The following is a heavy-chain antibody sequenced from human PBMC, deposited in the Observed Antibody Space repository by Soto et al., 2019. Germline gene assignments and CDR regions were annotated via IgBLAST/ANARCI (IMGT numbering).Heavy chain of an antibody. Sequence: EVQLLESGGGLVQPGGSLRLFCAASGFTFSNYAVTWVRQAPGEGLEWVSTLTRDGPAYFGDAVKGRFIISRDNSKNMVYLQMNSLSVDDTAVYYCAGPDRYASPRTGWADRLHYWGQGTLVPVSP. D-gene: IGHD6-19*01. J-gene: IGHJ4*02. CDR2: LTRDGPA. CDR3: AGPDRYASPRTGWADRLHY. V-gene: IGHV3-23*01. CDR1: GFTFSNYA.